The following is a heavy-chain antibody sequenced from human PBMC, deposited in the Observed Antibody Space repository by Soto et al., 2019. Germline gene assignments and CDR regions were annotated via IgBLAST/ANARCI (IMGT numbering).Heavy chain of an antibody. Sequence: PGGSLRLSCAASGFTFSSYGMHWVRQAPGKGLEWVAVISYDGSNKYYADSVKGRFTISRDNSKNTLYLQMNSLRAEDTAVYYCARDLFYYDNSYAFDIWGQGTMVTVSS. V-gene: IGHV3-30*03. J-gene: IGHJ3*02. CDR1: GFTFSSYG. CDR2: ISYDGSNK. CDR3: ARDLFYYDNSYAFDI. D-gene: IGHD3-22*01.